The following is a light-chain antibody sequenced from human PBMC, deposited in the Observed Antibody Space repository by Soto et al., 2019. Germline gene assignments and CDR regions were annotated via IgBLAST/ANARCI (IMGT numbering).Light chain of an antibody. CDR3: QQYNTQWT. Sequence: DIQMTQSPSTLSASLGDRVTITCRASQSISSWLAWYQQKPGKAPKLLIYDASSLESGVPSRFSGSGSGTEFTLTISSLQPDDFATYYCQQYNTQWTFGQGTKVEIK. V-gene: IGKV1-5*01. CDR1: QSISSW. CDR2: DAS. J-gene: IGKJ1*01.